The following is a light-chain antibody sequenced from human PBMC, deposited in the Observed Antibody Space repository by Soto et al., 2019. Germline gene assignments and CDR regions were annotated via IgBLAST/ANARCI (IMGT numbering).Light chain of an antibody. J-gene: IGKJ1*01. Sequence: DIQMIQSPSSLSASVGDRVTITCRASQSISSYLNWYQQKPGKAPKLLIYDASSLQSGVPSRFSGSGSGTDFTLTISSLQPEDFATYYCQQSYSTPPTFGQGTKVDNK. CDR3: QQSYSTPPT. CDR1: QSISSY. V-gene: IGKV1-39*01. CDR2: DAS.